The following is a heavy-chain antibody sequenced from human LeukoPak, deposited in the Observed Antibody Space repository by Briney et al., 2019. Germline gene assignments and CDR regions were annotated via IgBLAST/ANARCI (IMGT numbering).Heavy chain of an antibody. CDR2: ISAYNGNT. Sequence: GASVKVSCKASGYTFTSYGISWVRQAPGQGLEWMGWISAYNGNTNYAQKLQGRVTMTTDTSTSTAHMELSRLRSDDTAVYYCARDLQWLGLDAFDIWGQGTMVTVSS. J-gene: IGHJ3*02. D-gene: IGHD6-19*01. CDR3: ARDLQWLGLDAFDI. CDR1: GYTFTSYG. V-gene: IGHV1-18*01.